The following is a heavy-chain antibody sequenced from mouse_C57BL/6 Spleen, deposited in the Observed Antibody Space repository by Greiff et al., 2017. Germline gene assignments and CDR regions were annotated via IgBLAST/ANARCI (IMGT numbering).Heavy chain of an antibody. Sequence: QVQLQQPGAELVKPGASVKLSCKASGYTFTSYWMHWAKQRPGQGLEWIGMIHPNSGSTNYNEKFKSKATLTVDKSSSPAYMQLSSLTSEDSAVYYCARSGTTVVAPDYWGQGTTLTVSS. CDR3: ARSGTTVVAPDY. CDR1: GYTFTSYW. D-gene: IGHD1-1*01. J-gene: IGHJ2*01. V-gene: IGHV1-64*01. CDR2: IHPNSGST.